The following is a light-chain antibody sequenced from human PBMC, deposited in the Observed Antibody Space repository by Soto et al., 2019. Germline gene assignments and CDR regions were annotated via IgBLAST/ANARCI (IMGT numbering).Light chain of an antibody. CDR3: QRRSNWPPSWT. CDR2: DTS. CDR1: QSITSY. J-gene: IGKJ1*01. V-gene: IGKV3-11*01. Sequence: EIVLTQSPATLSLSPGARATLSCRASQSITSYLAWYQQKPGQAPRLLIYDTSNRATGIPARFSGSGSGTDFTLTISSLEPEDFAVYYCQRRSNWPPSWTFGQGTKVDIK.